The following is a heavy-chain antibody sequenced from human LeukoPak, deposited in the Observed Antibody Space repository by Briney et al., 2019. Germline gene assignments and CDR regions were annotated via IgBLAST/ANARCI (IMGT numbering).Heavy chain of an antibody. CDR2: ISYDGSNK. J-gene: IGHJ4*02. D-gene: IGHD6-13*01. Sequence: GGSLRLSCEGSAFIFSGHWMNWVRQTPGKGLEWVAVISYDGSNKYYADSVKGRFTISRDNSKNTLYLQMNSLRAEDTAVYYCARVRNAGTAFDYWGQGTLVTVSS. V-gene: IGHV3-30*03. CDR1: AFIFSGHW. CDR3: ARVRNAGTAFDY.